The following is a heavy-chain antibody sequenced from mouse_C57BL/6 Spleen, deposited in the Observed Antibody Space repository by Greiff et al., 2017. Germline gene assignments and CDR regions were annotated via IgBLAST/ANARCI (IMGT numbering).Heavy chain of an antibody. Sequence: VQLQQSGAELVKPGASVKMSCKASGYTFTTYPIEWMKQNHGKSLEWIGNFHPYNDDTKYNEKFKGKATLTVEKSSSTVYWELSRVTSDASAVYYCAILYYGSSYGYFDVWGTGTTVTVSS. D-gene: IGHD1-1*01. CDR2: FHPYNDDT. J-gene: IGHJ1*03. V-gene: IGHV1-47*01. CDR3: AILYYGSSYGYFDV. CDR1: GYTFTTYP.